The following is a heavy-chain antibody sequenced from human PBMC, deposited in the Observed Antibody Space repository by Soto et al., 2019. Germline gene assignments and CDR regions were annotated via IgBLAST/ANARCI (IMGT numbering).Heavy chain of an antibody. D-gene: IGHD6-13*01. J-gene: IGHJ4*02. V-gene: IGHV1-46*01. CDR2: INPSGGST. CDR1: GYTFTSYY. CDR3: ARSIAAAALLDY. Sequence: ASVKVSCKASGYTFTSYYMHWVLQAPGEGLEWMGIINPSGGSTSYAQKFQGRVTMTRDTSTSTVYMELSSLRAEDTAVYYCARSIAAAALLDYWGQGTLVTVSS.